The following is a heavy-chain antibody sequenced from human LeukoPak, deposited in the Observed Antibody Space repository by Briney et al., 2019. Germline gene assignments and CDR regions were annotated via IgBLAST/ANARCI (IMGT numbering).Heavy chain of an antibody. CDR2: IYYSGST. J-gene: IGHJ4*02. CDR3: ARLSGTKVVAAPA. D-gene: IGHD2-15*01. CDR1: GGSISSSSYY. Sequence: SETLSLTCTVSGGSISSSSYYWGWIRQPPGKGLEWIGSIYYSGSTYYNPSLKSRVTISVDTSKNQFSLKLSSVTAADTAVYYCARLSGTKVVAAPAWSQGTLVTVSS. V-gene: IGHV4-39*07.